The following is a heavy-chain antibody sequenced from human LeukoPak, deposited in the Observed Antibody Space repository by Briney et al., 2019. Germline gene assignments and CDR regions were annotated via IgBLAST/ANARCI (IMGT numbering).Heavy chain of an antibody. D-gene: IGHD4-17*01. V-gene: IGHV3-48*01. Sequence: PGGSLRLSCAASGFTFSSYDMNWVRQAPGKGLEWISHISRGSNTIYYADSVKGRFTTSRDNAKNSLYLQLNSLRAEDTAVYFCARRKNDYGDFDYWGQGTLVTVSS. CDR3: ARRKNDYGDFDY. CDR2: ISRGSNTI. CDR1: GFTFSSYD. J-gene: IGHJ4*02.